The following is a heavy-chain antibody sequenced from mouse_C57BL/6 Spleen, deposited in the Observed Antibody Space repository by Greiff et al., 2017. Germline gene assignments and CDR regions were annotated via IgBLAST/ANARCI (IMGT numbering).Heavy chain of an antibody. J-gene: IGHJ4*01. V-gene: IGHV1-9*01. Sequence: QVQLKESGAELMKPGASVKLSCKATGYTFTGYWLEWVKQRPGHGLEWIGEILPGSGSTNYNEKFKGKATFTADTSSNTAYMQLSSLTTEDSAIYYCARVRDDGYLPYYAMDYWGQGTSVTVSS. CDR1: GYTFTGYW. CDR2: ILPGSGST. CDR3: ARVRDDGYLPYYAMDY. D-gene: IGHD2-3*01.